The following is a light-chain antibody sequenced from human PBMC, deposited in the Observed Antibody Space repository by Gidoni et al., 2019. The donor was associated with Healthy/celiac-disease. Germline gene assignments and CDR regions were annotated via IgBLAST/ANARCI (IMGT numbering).Light chain of an antibody. CDR2: GAS. CDR3: QQYGSSPFLT. Sequence: EIVLTHSPATLSLSPGERATLSCRASQSVSSSYLAWYQQKPGQAPRLLIYGASSRATGIPDRFSGSGSGTDFTLTISRLEPEDFAVYYYQQYGSSPFLTFGGGTKVEIK. J-gene: IGKJ4*01. V-gene: IGKV3-20*01. CDR1: QSVSSSY.